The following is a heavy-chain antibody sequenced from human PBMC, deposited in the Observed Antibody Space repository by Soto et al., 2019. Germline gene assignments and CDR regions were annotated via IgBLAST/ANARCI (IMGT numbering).Heavy chain of an antibody. V-gene: IGHV4-39*01. J-gene: IGHJ3*02. CDR1: GGSISSSSYY. Sequence: PSETLSLTCSVSGGSISSSSYYWGWIRQPPGKGLEWIGSMYYGGSTYYNPSLKSRGNISVDTSKNQFSLKLSSVTAADTAVYYCARPLTSGSYHDAFDIWGQGTMVTVSS. CDR2: MYYGGST. CDR3: ARPLTSGSYHDAFDI. D-gene: IGHD1-26*01.